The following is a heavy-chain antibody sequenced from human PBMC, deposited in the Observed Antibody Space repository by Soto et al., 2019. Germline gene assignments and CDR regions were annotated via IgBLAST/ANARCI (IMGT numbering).Heavy chain of an antibody. J-gene: IGHJ6*02. Sequence: GESMRISSKGSGYKFTSYWVGWVRQMPGKGLEWMGRIDPSDSYTNYSPSFQGHVTISADKSISTAYLQWSSLKASDTAMYYCTVDYYYYGMDVWGQGTTVTVSS. CDR2: IDPSDSYT. V-gene: IGHV5-10-1*01. CDR3: TVDYYYYGMDV. CDR1: GYKFTSYW.